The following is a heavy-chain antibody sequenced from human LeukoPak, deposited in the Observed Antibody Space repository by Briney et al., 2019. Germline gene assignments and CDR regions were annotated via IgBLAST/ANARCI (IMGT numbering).Heavy chain of an antibody. J-gene: IGHJ4*02. V-gene: IGHV3-33*01. CDR3: ARGQIAAAGTWGLDY. Sequence: GGSLRLSCAASGFTFSSYGMHWVRQAPGKGLEWVAVIWYDGSNKYYADSVKGRSTISRDNSKNTLYLQMNSLRAEDTAVYYCARGQIAAAGTWGLDYWGQGTLVTVSS. D-gene: IGHD6-13*01. CDR1: GFTFSSYG. CDR2: IWYDGSNK.